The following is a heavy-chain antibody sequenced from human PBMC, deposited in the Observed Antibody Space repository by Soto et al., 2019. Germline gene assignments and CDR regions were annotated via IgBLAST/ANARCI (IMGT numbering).Heavy chain of an antibody. J-gene: IGHJ4*02. CDR3: TTEPYHPRDYDFWSGYSRFDY. CDR1: GFTFSNAW. V-gene: IGHV3-15*01. CDR2: IKSKTDGGTT. D-gene: IGHD3-3*01. Sequence: EVQLVESGGGLVKPGGSLRLSCAASGFTFSNAWMSWVRQAPGKGLEWVGRIKSKTDGGTTDYAAPVKGRFTISRDDSKNTLYLQMNSLKTEDTAVYYCTTEPYHPRDYDFWSGYSRFDYWGQGTLVTVSS.